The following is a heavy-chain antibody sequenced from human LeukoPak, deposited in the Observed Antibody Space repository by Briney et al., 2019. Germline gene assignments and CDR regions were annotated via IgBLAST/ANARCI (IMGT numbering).Heavy chain of an antibody. CDR2: ISYDGSNK. CDR1: GFTFSSYA. CDR3: ARHEGENWGQFDY. Sequence: GGSLRLSCAASGFTFSSYAMHWVRHAPGEGLEWVALISYDGSNKYYAESVKGRFTISRDNSKNTLYLQMNSLRAEDTAVYYCARHEGENWGQFDYWGQGTLVTVSS. D-gene: IGHD7-27*01. J-gene: IGHJ4*02. V-gene: IGHV3-30-3*01.